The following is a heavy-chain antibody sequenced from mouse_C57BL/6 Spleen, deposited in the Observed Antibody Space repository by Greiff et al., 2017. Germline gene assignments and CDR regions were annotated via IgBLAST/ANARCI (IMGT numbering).Heavy chain of an antibody. D-gene: IGHD2-2*01. CDR2: ISSGSSTI. Sequence: EVQRVESGGGLVKPGGSLKLSCAASGFTFSDYGMHWVRQAPEKGLEWVAYISSGSSTIYYADTVKGRFTISKDNAKSTLFLQMTSLRSEDTAMYYCARWGYDVYAMDYWGQGTSVTVSS. J-gene: IGHJ4*01. V-gene: IGHV5-17*01. CDR3: ARWGYDVYAMDY. CDR1: GFTFSDYG.